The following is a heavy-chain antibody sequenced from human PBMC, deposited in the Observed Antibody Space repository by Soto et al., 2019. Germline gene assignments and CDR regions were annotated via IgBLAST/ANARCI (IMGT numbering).Heavy chain of an antibody. CDR1: GFPFSSYG. CDR3: AGGQYYFDY. J-gene: IGHJ4*02. Sequence: QVQLVESGGGVVQPGRSLRLSCAASGFPFSSYGMHWVRQAPGKGLEWVAHISYDGSNNHYTDSVKGRFTISRDNSKNMLYLQMSSPRAEDTAVYYCAGGQYYFDYCGQGTRVSVSS. D-gene: IGHD2-15*01. CDR2: ISYDGSNN. V-gene: IGHV3-30*03.